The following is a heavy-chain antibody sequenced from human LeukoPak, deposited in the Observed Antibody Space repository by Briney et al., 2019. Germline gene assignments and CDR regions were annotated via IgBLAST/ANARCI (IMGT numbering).Heavy chain of an antibody. J-gene: IGHJ4*02. D-gene: IGHD6-19*01. CDR1: GFSFPYG. V-gene: IGHV3-23*01. CDR2: VDYSGDSP. Sequence: GGSLRLSCEASGFSFPYGMSWVRQAPGKGLEWVSSVDYSGDSPYYADSVKGRFTISRDNSKNILYLQLSSLRVEDTAVYYCTRNSGWYGITWGQGTLVAVSS. CDR3: TRNSGWYGIT.